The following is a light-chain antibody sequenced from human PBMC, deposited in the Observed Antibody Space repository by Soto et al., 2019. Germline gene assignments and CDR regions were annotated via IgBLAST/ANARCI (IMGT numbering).Light chain of an antibody. CDR2: EVS. CDR1: ISDVGSYNL. CDR3: CSYAARYV. Sequence: QSALTQPASVSGSPGQSITISCTGTISDVGSYNLVSWYQQHPGKAPKLMIYEVSKRPSGVSNRFSGSKSGNTASLTISGLHAEDEAGYYCCSYAARYVFGTGTKVTVL. J-gene: IGLJ1*01. V-gene: IGLV2-23*02.